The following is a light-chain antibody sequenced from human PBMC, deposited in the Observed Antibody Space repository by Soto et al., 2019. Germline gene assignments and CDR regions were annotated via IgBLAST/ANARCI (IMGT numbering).Light chain of an antibody. V-gene: IGLV2-18*02. CDR1: SSDVGSYNR. CDR2: QVS. Sequence: QSALTQPPSVSGSPGQSVTISCTGTSSDVGSYNRVSWYQQPPGTAPKLMICQVSNRPSGATDRFSVSKSGNTASLTISGLPAEDEADYYCSSYTSSGTWVFGGGTKLTVL. J-gene: IGLJ3*02. CDR3: SSYTSSGTWV.